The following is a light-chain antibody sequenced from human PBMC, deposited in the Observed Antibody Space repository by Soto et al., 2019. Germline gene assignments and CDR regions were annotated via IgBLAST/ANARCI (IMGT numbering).Light chain of an antibody. CDR2: GAS. CDR1: QNIRNY. Sequence: DIQMTQSPTSLSASVGDRVTITCRASQNIRNYLNWYQQKPGKVPNLLIYGASSLQSGVPSRFTGSGSDTDFTLTINNLQPEDFATYYCQQSYTAVFTFGPGTKVDMK. CDR3: QQSYTAVFT. J-gene: IGKJ3*01. V-gene: IGKV1-39*01.